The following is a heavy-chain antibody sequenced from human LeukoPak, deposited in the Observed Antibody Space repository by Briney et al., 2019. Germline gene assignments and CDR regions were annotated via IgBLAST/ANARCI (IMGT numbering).Heavy chain of an antibody. CDR3: ARESVHS. J-gene: IGHJ4*02. Sequence: ASVKVSSKASGYTFSTYEINWGRQATGQGRERRGYMNPNSVDPDYAQKFQGRDTITPNTSISAAYMELSSVRSEGTAVYFCARESVHSWSQGPLVTVSS. CDR2: MNPNSVDP. CDR1: GYTFSTYE. V-gene: IGHV1-8*03.